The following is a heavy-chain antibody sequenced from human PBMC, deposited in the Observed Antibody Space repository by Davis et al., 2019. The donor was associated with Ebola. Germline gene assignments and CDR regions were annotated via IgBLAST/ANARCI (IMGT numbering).Heavy chain of an antibody. Sequence: AASVKVSCKASGFTLTDYAIQWVRQAPGQRLEWMGWINAGNGHTKYSQNFQGRVTITRDTSASTVYMYLSSLRSEDTGVFYCAGGIAVGAFDYWGQGTLVTVSS. J-gene: IGHJ4*02. CDR3: AGGIAVGAFDY. CDR2: INAGNGHT. D-gene: IGHD6-19*01. V-gene: IGHV1-3*01. CDR1: GFTLTDYA.